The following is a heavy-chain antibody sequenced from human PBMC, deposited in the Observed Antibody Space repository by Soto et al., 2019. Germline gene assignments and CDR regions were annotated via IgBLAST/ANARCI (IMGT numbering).Heavy chain of an antibody. CDR3: ARDRRGIAARGGMDV. D-gene: IGHD6-6*01. CDR2: ISYDGSNK. CDR1: GFTFSSYA. V-gene: IGHV3-30-3*01. J-gene: IGHJ6*02. Sequence: QVQLVESGGGVVQPGRSLRLSCAASGFTFSSYAMHWVRQAPGKGLEWVAVISYDGSNKYYADSVKGRFTISRDNSKHTLYLQMNSLRAEDTAVYYCARDRRGIAARGGMDVWGQGTTVTVSS.